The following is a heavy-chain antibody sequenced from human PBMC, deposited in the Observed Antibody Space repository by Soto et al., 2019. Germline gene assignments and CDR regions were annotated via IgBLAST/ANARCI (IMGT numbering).Heavy chain of an antibody. CDR3: ARAHGPYYDSSYYGLARNYFDY. D-gene: IGHD3-22*01. V-gene: IGHV3-30-3*01. J-gene: IGHJ4*02. CDR2: ISFDGSNK. Sequence: GALRLSCAATGFTFRSHAMNWVRQAPGKGLEWVSVISFDGSNKYYAESVRGRYTISRDNSKNVLYLDMNSLRPDDTAIYYCARAHGPYYDSSYYGLARNYFDYWGQGALVTVSS. CDR1: GFTFRSHA.